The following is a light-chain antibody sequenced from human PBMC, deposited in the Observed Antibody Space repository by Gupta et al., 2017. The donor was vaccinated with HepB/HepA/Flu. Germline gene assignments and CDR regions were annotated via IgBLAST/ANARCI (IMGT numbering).Light chain of an antibody. CDR3: QQYNNWPPLT. CDR2: GTS. V-gene: IGKV3-15*01. Sequence: VMTQSPAPLSLSPGERATLSCRASQNVYNSLAWYQQKPGQAPRLLIYGTSTRATGIPARFSGDGSGTEFTLSISSLQSEDSAIYYCQQYNNWPPLTFGGGTRVEI. J-gene: IGKJ4*01. CDR1: QNVYNS.